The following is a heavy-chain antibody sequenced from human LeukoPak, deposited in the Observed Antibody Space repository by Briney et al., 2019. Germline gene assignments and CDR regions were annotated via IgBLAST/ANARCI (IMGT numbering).Heavy chain of an antibody. D-gene: IGHD4-17*01. CDR2: IKSKTDGGTT. J-gene: IGHJ1*01. CDR1: GFSFSNAW. V-gene: IGHV3-15*01. Sequence: KPGGSLRLSCAASGFSFSNAWMSWVRQAPGKGLEWLGRIKSKTDGGTTEAAPPVKGRFTVSRDDSLNTLFLQMNSLKTEDTAMYYCTRDRSTGLTDGDLRYWGQGTLVVVSS. CDR3: TRDRSTGLTDGDLRY.